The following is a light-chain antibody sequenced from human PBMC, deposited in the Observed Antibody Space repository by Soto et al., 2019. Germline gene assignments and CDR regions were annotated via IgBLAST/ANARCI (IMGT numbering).Light chain of an antibody. V-gene: IGKV1-5*03. CDR1: QSINDW. CDR2: KTS. CDR3: QQCNGYLWT. Sequence: DIQMTQSPSTLSASVGDRVTITCRASQSINDWLAWYQQKPGKAPKLLIYKTSSLQTGVPSRFSGSGSGTELTLTISSLQPDDFATYYCQQCNGYLWTFGQGTKVEIK. J-gene: IGKJ1*01.